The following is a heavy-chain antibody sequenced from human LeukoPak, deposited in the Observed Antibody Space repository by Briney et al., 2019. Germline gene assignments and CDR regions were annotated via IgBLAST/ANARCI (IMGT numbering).Heavy chain of an antibody. V-gene: IGHV3-21*01. D-gene: IGHD2-2*01. J-gene: IGHJ4*02. CDR1: GFIFSSYS. Sequence: GGSLRLSCAASGFIFSSYSMNWVRQAPGKGLEWVSSISSSSSYIYYADSVKGRFTISRDNAKNSLYLQMNSLRAEDTAVYYCARDSCSSTSRYLDYWGQGTLVTVSS. CDR2: ISSSSSYI. CDR3: ARDSCSSTSRYLDY.